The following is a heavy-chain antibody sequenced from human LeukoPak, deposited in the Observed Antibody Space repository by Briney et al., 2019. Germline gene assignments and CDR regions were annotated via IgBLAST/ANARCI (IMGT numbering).Heavy chain of an antibody. Sequence: PGGSLRLSCAASGFTFSSYGMHWVRQAPGKGLEWVAVISYDGSNKYYADSVKGRFTISRDNSKNTLYLQMNSLRAEDTAVYYCAKVQRKYSSSSYYFDYWGQGTLVTVSS. D-gene: IGHD6-19*01. CDR2: ISYDGSNK. V-gene: IGHV3-30*18. J-gene: IGHJ4*02. CDR3: AKVQRKYSSSSYYFDY. CDR1: GFTFSSYG.